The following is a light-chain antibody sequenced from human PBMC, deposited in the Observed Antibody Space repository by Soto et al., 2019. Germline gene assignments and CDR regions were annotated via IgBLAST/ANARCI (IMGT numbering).Light chain of an antibody. Sequence: EIVLTQSPGTLSLSPGERATHSCRASQSVSSNYLAWYQQKPGQAPRLLIYAASSRSTGIPDRFSGSGSGTDFTLTISRLEPEDFAVYYCHQYGTSPAHSFGQGTKLEVK. CDR2: AAS. CDR1: QSVSSNY. V-gene: IGKV3-20*01. CDR3: HQYGTSPAHS. J-gene: IGKJ2*03.